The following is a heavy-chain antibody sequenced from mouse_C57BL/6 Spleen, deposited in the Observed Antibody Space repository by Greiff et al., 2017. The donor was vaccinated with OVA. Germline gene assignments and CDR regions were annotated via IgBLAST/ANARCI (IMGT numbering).Heavy chain of an antibody. J-gene: IGHJ4*01. V-gene: IGHV1-42*01. CDR2: INPSTGGT. CDR3: ARGLLPHYYAMDY. D-gene: IGHD2-3*01. Sequence: VHVKQSGPELVKPGASVKISCKASGYSFTGYYMNWVKQSPEKSLEWIGEINPSTGGTTYNQKFKAKATLTVDKSSSTAYMQLKSLTSEDSAVYYCARGLLPHYYAMDYWGQGTSVTVSS. CDR1: GYSFTGYY.